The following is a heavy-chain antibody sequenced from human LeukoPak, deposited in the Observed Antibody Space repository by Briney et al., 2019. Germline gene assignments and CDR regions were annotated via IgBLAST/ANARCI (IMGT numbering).Heavy chain of an antibody. CDR3: ARAPGYGAAYYFDY. Sequence: PGGSLRLSCAASGFTFNSYGLHWVRQAPGKGLEWVAVVSYDGSYKYYADSVKGRFTISRDNSKNTLYLQMNSLRAEDTAVYYCARAPGYGAAYYFDYWGQGTLVTVSS. D-gene: IGHD1-1*01. J-gene: IGHJ4*02. CDR2: VSYDGSYK. CDR1: GFTFNSYG. V-gene: IGHV3-30*19.